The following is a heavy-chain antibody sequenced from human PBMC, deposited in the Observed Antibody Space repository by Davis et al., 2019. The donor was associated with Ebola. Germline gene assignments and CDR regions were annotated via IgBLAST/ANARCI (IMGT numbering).Heavy chain of an antibody. J-gene: IGHJ6*02. CDR1: GFTFSNYW. V-gene: IGHV3-74*01. CDR3: AKDRYSSSSYGMDV. Sequence: GESLKISCAASGFTFSNYWMHWVRQAPGKGLVWVSRINSDASITRYADSVKGRFTISRDNAKNTLYLQMNSLRAEDTAVYYCAKDRYSSSSYGMDVWGQGTTVTVSS. CDR2: INSDASIT. D-gene: IGHD6-6*01.